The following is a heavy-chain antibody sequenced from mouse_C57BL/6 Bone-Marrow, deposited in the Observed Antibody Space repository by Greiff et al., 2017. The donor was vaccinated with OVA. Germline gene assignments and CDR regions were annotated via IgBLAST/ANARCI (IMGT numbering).Heavy chain of an antibody. J-gene: IGHJ1*03. CDR2: IDPSDSYT. CDR3: ARPYYGSSYGWYFDV. CDR1: GYTFTSYW. V-gene: IGHV1-69*01. Sequence: QVQLQQPGPELVMPGASVKLSCKASGYTFTSYWMHWVKQRPGQGLEWIGEIDPSDSYTNYNQKFKGKSTLTVDKSSSTAYMQLSSLTSEDSAVYYCARPYYGSSYGWYFDVWGTGTTVTVSS. D-gene: IGHD1-1*01.